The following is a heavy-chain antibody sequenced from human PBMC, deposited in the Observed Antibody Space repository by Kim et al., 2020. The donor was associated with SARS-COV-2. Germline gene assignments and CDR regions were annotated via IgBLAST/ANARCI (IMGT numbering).Heavy chain of an antibody. V-gene: IGHV3-30-3*01. D-gene: IGHD5-12*01. CDR2: ISYDGNNK. CDR3: ARDRVGGYESFPLD. J-gene: IGHJ4*02. Sequence: GGSLRLSCAASGFTFSSYAMHWVRQAPGKGLEWVAVISYDGNNKYYADSVKGRFTISRDNSKNTLYLQMNSLRAEDTAVYYCARDRVGGYESFPLDWGQGTLVTVSS. CDR1: GFTFSSYA.